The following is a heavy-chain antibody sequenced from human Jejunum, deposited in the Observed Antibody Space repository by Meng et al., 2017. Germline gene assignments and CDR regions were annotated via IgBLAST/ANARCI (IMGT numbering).Heavy chain of an antibody. V-gene: IGHV3-49*03. D-gene: IGHD3-10*01. CDR1: GFIFGDYA. J-gene: IGHJ4*02. CDR3: SRERGTITRVRGDVDC. CDR2: IIAKGFGGTT. Sequence: GESLKISCTGSGFIFGDYAMAWFRQAPGKGLEWGGFIIAKGFGGTTEYAASAKGRFFIARDDYKSTTYLQMNSLKIEDKAFYYCSRERGTITRVRGDVDCWCQGTLVTVSS.